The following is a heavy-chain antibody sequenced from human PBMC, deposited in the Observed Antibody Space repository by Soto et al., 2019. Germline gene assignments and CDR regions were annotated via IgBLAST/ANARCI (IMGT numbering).Heavy chain of an antibody. V-gene: IGHV1-8*01. D-gene: IGHD4-17*01. CDR3: ARWDYGVYARFDY. CDR2: MNPNSGNT. J-gene: IGHJ4*02. Sequence: QVQLVQSGAEVKKSGASVKVSCKASGYTFTSHDINWVRQATGQGLEWMGWMNPNSGNTGYAQKFQGRVTMTTTTSISTAYMELSSLRSADTAVYYCARWDYGVYARFDYWGQGTLVTVSS. CDR1: GYTFTSHD.